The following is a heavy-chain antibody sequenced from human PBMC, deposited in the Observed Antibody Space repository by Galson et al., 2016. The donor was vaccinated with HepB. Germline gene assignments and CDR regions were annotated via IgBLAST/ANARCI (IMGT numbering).Heavy chain of an antibody. CDR2: VYWDDDK. Sequence: PALVKPTQTLTLTCTFSGFALSTSGVGVGWIRQPPGKALEWLALVYWDDDKRYSPSLRSRLTVTWDTPKNQVVLRMTNMDPVDTATYYCAHYGDCVMTFDLWGHGALVTVSS. CDR1: GFALSTSGVG. V-gene: IGHV2-5*02. J-gene: IGHJ4*01. D-gene: IGHD4-17*01. CDR3: AHYGDCVMTFDL.